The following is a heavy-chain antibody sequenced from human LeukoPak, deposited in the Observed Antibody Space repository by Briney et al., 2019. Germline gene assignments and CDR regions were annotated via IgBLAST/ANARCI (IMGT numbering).Heavy chain of an antibody. D-gene: IGHD1-26*01. V-gene: IGHV3-30*18. CDR2: VSYDGTNK. CDR3: AKAVVGATTGTKRGADS. Sequence: PGGSLRLSCAVSGFTFSLYGMHWVRQAPGKGLEWVAVVSYDGTNKFYADSVKGRFTISRDNSRNTLDLQMNSLRVEDTALYYCAKAVVGATTGTKRGADSWGQGTLVTVSS. J-gene: IGHJ4*02. CDR1: GFTFSLYG.